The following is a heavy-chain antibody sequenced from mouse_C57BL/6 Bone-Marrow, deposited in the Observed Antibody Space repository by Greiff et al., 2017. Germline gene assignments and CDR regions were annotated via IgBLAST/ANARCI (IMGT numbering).Heavy chain of an antibody. CDR2: IDPDNGDT. J-gene: IGHJ3*01. Sequence: EVKLQQSGAELVMPGASVKLSCTASGFNIKDDYMHWVKQRPEQGLEWIGWIDPDNGDTEYASKFKGKATIPAATTSNTAHLQLSSLTSEDPAVYYVTALITTAVDSDFYAFAYWGQGALVTVST. D-gene: IGHD1-1*01. CDR3: TALITTAVDSDFYAFAY. CDR1: GFNIKDDY. V-gene: IGHV14-4*01.